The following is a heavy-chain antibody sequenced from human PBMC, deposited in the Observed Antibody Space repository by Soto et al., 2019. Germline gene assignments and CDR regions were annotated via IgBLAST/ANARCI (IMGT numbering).Heavy chain of an antibody. J-gene: IGHJ6*02. V-gene: IGHV1-69*01. CDR2: IIPIFGTA. CDR3: ARSVLRGGYYYYYGMDV. D-gene: IGHD4-17*01. Sequence: QVQLVQSGAEVKKPGSSVKVSCKASGGTFSSYAISWVRQAPGQGLEWMGGIIPIFGTANYAQKFQGRVTITADESTSTAYIELSSLRSEYTAVYYCARSVLRGGYYYYYGMDVWGQGTTVTVSS. CDR1: GGTFSSYA.